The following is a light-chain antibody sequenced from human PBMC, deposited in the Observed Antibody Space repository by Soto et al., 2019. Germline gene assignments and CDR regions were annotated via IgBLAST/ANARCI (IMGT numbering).Light chain of an antibody. V-gene: IGKV3-20*01. CDR2: GAS. CDR3: QPYGTPPPT. J-gene: IGKJ1*01. Sequence: EIVLTQSPGTLSLSPGERATLSCRASRSVSNNYVAWYQRKPGQAPRLLIYGASSRATDIPRRFSGSGSGTDFTLTITRRESADFAVYYCQPYGTPPPTFGQGTNVESK. CDR1: RSVSNNY.